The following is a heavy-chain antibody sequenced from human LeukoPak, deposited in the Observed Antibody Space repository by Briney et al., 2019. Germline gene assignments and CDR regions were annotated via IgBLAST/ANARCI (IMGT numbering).Heavy chain of an antibody. CDR3: ASLNLYYMDV. CDR1: GFTFSSYA. Sequence: GRSLRLSCAASGFTFSSYAMHWVRQAPGKGLEWVAVISYDGSNKYYADSVKGRFTISRDNSKNTLYLQMNSLRAEDTAVYYCASLNLYYMDVWAKGPRSPSP. V-gene: IGHV3-30-3*01. CDR2: ISYDGSNK. J-gene: IGHJ6*03.